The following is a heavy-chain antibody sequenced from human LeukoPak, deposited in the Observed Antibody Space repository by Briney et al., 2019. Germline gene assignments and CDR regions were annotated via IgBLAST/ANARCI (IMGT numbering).Heavy chain of an antibody. CDR2: ISTDGSTT. J-gene: IGHJ4*02. D-gene: IGHD6-19*01. V-gene: IGHV3-74*01. CDR3: ARDLRGSGWAFDY. Sequence: GGSLRLSCAASGFSFSSSWMHWVRQAPGKGLVWVSRISTDGSTTNYADSVKGRFTISRDNAKNTLYLQMNSLRAEDTAVYYCARDLRGSGWAFDYWGQGTLVTVSS. CDR1: GFSFSSSW.